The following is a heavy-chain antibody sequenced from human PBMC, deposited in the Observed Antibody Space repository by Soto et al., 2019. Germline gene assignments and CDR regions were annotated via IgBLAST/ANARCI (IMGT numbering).Heavy chain of an antibody. CDR3: AKAQPYSSSSSNY. V-gene: IGHV3-15*01. Sequence: EVQLVESGGGLVKPGGSLRLSCAASGFTFSNGWMSWVRQAPGKGLEWVARIKSKTDGGTTDYAAPVKGRFTISRDDSKNTLYPQMNSLKDEDTAVHYCAKAQPYSSSSSNYWGQGTLVTVSS. CDR2: IKSKTDGGTT. CDR1: GFTFSNGW. J-gene: IGHJ4*02. D-gene: IGHD6-6*01.